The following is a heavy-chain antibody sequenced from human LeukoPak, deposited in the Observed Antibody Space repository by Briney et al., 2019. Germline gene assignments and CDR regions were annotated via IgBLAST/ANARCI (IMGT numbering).Heavy chain of an antibody. J-gene: IGHJ6*04. CDR2: IYSGGST. V-gene: IGHV3-53*01. Sequence: EGSLRLSCAASGFTVSSNYMSWVRQAPGKGLEWVSVIYSGGSTYYADSVKGRFTISRDNSKNTLYLQMNSLRAEDTAVYYCARDATATDYDILTGHQYYYYYGMDVWGKGTTVTVSS. CDR1: GFTVSSNY. CDR3: ARDATATDYDILTGHQYYYYYGMDV. D-gene: IGHD3-9*01.